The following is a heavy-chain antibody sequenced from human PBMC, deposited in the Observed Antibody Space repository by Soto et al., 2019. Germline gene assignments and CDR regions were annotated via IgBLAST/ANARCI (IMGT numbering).Heavy chain of an antibody. CDR1: GGTFSSYP. J-gene: IGHJ6*02. Sequence: GASVKVSCKASGGTFSSYPISWVRQAPGQGLEWMGGIIPIFGTANYAQKFQGRVTITADESTSTAYMELSSLRSEDTAVYYCAREYCRSSSYYYGMDVWGQGTTVTVSS. D-gene: IGHD6-6*01. V-gene: IGHV1-69*13. CDR2: IIPIFGTA. CDR3: AREYCRSSSYYYGMDV.